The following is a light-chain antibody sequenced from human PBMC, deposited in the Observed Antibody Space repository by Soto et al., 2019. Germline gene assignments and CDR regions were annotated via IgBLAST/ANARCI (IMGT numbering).Light chain of an antibody. Sequence: QSVLTQPPSVSASPGQKVTISCSGSSSNIGNNYVSRYQQLPGTAPKLLIYDNNKRPSGIPDRFSGSKSGTSATLGITGLQTGDEADYYCGTWDSSFYVFGTGTEVTVL. CDR2: DNN. V-gene: IGLV1-51*01. J-gene: IGLJ1*01. CDR1: SSNIGNNY. CDR3: GTWDSSFYV.